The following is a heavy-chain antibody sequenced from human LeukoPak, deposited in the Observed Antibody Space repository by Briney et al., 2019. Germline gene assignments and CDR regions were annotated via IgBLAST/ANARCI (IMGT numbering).Heavy chain of an antibody. CDR2: ISGSGGST. V-gene: IGHV3-23*01. J-gene: IGHJ6*02. D-gene: IGHD2-2*01. CDR1: GFTFSSYA. CDR3: AKDLDIVVVPAAIWAYYYYGMDV. Sequence: LGGSLRLSCAASGFTFSSYAMSWVRQAPGKGLEWVSAISGSGGSTYYADSVKGRFTISRDNSKNTLYLQMNSLRAEDTAVYYCAKDLDIVVVPAAIWAYYYYGMDVWGQGTTVTVSS.